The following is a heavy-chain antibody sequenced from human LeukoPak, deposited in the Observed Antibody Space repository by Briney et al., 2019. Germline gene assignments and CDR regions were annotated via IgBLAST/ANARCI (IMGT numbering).Heavy chain of an antibody. J-gene: IGHJ4*02. Sequence: GSLRLSSAASGFTFSSYGMHRVRHGPDKGVERVAFIRYDGSNKYYADSVKGRFTISRDNSKNTLYLQMNSLRAEDTAVYYCASCYSSSWYLASPFDYWGQGTLVTVSS. CDR3: ASCYSSSWYLASPFDY. CDR1: GFTFSSYG. D-gene: IGHD6-13*01. V-gene: IGHV3-30*02. CDR2: IRYDGSNK.